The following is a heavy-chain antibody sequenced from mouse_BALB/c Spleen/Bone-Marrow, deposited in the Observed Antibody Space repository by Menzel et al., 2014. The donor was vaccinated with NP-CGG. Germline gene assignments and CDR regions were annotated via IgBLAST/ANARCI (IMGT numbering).Heavy chain of an antibody. V-gene: IGHV5-9-2*01. CDR3: ARHAYYDQTEVSFIY. D-gene: IGHD2-4*01. CDR1: GFTFSNYG. Sequence: EVKLVESGGGLVKSGGSLKLSCAASGFTFSNYGMSWVRQTPEKRLEWVATISGGGSYTFYSDSVKGRFTISRGNAKNNLYLQLSSLRSEDTAVYYCARHAYYDQTEVSFIYWGQGTLVTVSA. CDR2: ISGGGSYT. J-gene: IGHJ3*01.